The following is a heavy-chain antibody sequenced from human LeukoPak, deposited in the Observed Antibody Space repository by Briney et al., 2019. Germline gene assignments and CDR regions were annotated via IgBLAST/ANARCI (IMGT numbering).Heavy chain of an antibody. CDR3: ARDFPPFDP. CDR2: INHSGST. J-gene: IGHJ5*02. CDR1: GGSFSGYY. V-gene: IGHV4-34*01. Sequence: PSETLSLTCAVYGGSFSGYYWSWIRQPPGKGLEWIGEINHSGSTNYNPSLKRRVTISVDTSKNQFSLKLSSVTAADTAVYYCARDFPPFDPWGQGTLVTVSS.